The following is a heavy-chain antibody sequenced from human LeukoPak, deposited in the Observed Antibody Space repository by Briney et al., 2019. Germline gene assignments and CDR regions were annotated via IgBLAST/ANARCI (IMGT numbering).Heavy chain of an antibody. D-gene: IGHD3-10*01. CDR1: GFTVTSYP. Sequence: PGGSLRLSCSASGFTVTSYPMYWVRQAPGRGLQYVSAISTDGGTTYYRDSVKGRFTISRDNSKNTLYLQMSSLRADDAAVYYCVSSNRGASFDSWGKGTLVTVSS. CDR2: ISTDGGTT. CDR3: VSSNRGASFDS. V-gene: IGHV3-64D*09. J-gene: IGHJ4*02.